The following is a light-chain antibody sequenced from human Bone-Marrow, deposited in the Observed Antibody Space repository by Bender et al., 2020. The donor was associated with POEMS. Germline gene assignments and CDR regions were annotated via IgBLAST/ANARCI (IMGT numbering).Light chain of an antibody. CDR2: SNY. V-gene: IGLV1-44*01. CDR1: DSNFGGNN. Sequence: QSVLTQPPSASGTPGRSVIISCSGTDSNFGGNNVNWYQHLPGSAPRLVVYSNYQRPSGVPARFSGSKSGTSASLAIAGLQAEDEATYYCQSYDSSLSGSLFGGGTTLTVL. CDR3: QSYDSSLSGSL. J-gene: IGLJ2*01.